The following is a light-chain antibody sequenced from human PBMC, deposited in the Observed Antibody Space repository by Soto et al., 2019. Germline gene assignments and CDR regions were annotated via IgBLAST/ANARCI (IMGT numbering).Light chain of an antibody. CDR3: MQALQTAWT. V-gene: IGKV2-30*01. J-gene: IGKJ1*01. CDR1: ESLVDRDGNTF. CDR2: KVS. Sequence: DIVMTQSPFSLPVTLGQPASISCRSSESLVDRDGNTFVNWFQQRPGQSPRRLIHKVSDRDSGVPDRFSGSGSGTDFTLRISRVEAEDVGVYYCMQALQTAWTFGQGTKVDI.